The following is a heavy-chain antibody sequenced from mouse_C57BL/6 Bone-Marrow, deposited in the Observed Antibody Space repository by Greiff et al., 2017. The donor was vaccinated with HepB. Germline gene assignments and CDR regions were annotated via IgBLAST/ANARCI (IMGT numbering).Heavy chain of an antibody. CDR2: ISYDGSN. Sequence: EVQLQESGPGLVKPSQSLSLTCSVTGYSITSGYYWNWIRQFPGNKLEWMGYISYDGSNNYNPSLKNRISITRDTSKNQFFLKLNSVTTEDTATYYCASLDGYYFDYWGQGTTLTVSS. J-gene: IGHJ2*01. V-gene: IGHV3-6*01. CDR1: GYSITSGYY. D-gene: IGHD2-3*01. CDR3: ASLDGYYFDY.